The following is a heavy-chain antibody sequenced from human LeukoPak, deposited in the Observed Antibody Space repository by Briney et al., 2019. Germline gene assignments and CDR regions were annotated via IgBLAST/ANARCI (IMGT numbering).Heavy chain of an antibody. D-gene: IGHD3-9*01. Sequence: GESLKISCKGSGYSFTSYWIGWVRQMPGKGLEWMGIIYPGDSDTRYSPSFQGQVTISADKSISTAYLQWSSLKASDTAVYYCARGLYFDGGYYYYGMDVWGQGTTVTVSS. V-gene: IGHV5-51*01. CDR3: ARGLYFDGGYYYYGMDV. CDR1: GYSFTSYW. CDR2: IYPGDSDT. J-gene: IGHJ6*02.